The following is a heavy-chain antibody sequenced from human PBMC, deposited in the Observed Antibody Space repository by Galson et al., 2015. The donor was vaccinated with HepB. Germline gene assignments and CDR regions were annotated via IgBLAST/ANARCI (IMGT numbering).Heavy chain of an antibody. Sequence: SLRLSCAASGFTFSSYGMHWVRQAPGKGLEWVAVIWYDGSNKYYADSVKGRFTISRDNSKNTLYLQMNSLRAEDTAVYYCARDGGKIQYYFDYWGQGTLVTVSS. V-gene: IGHV3-33*01. CDR2: IWYDGSNK. J-gene: IGHJ4*02. CDR1: GFTFSSYG. CDR3: ARDGGKIQYYFDY. D-gene: IGHD5-18*01.